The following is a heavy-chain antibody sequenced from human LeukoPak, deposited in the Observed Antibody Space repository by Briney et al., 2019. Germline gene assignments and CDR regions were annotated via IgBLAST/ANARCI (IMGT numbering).Heavy chain of an antibody. D-gene: IGHD1-26*01. CDR3: AKGSREWELLDAFDI. V-gene: IGHV3-23*01. CDR2: ISGSGVRT. Sequence: PGGSLRLSCAASGFTFNNYGMSWARQAPGKGLEWVSGISGSGVRTDYADSVKGRFTISRDNAKNTLYLQMNSLRAEDTAVYYCAKGSREWELLDAFDIWGQGTMVTVSS. J-gene: IGHJ3*02. CDR1: GFTFNNYG.